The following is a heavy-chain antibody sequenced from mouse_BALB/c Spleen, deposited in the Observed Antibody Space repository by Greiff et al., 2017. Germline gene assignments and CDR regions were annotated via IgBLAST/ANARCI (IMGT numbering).Heavy chain of an antibody. CDR3: KRIYDGYCDY. J-gene: IGHJ2*01. Sequence: LVESGAELVRSGASVKLSCTASGFNIKDYYMHWVKQRPEQGLEWIGWIDPENGDTEYAPKFQGKATMTADTSSNTAYLQLSSLTSEDTAVYYCKRIYDGYCDYWGQGTTLTVSS. D-gene: IGHD2-3*01. V-gene: IGHV14-4*02. CDR1: GFNIKDYY. CDR2: IDPENGDT.